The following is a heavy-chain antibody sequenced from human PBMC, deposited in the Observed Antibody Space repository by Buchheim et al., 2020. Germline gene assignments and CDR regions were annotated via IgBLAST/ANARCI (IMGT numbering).Heavy chain of an antibody. CDR1: GGSVSSGSYY. CDR3: AKWPFWEGDTAIVHPGGGDY. D-gene: IGHD5-18*01. J-gene: IGHJ4*02. V-gene: IGHV4-61*01. CDR2: IYYSGST. Sequence: QVQLQESGPGLVKPSETLSLTCTVSGGSVSSGSYYWSWIRQPPGKGLEWIGYIYYSGSTNYNPSLKSRVTITVDTSNNQFSLKLSSVTAADTAVYYCAKWPFWEGDTAIVHPGGGDYWGQGTL.